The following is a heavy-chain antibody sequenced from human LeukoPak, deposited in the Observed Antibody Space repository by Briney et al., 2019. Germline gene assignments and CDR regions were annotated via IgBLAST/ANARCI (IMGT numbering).Heavy chain of an antibody. CDR3: ARVLYSAYVRAFDI. CDR1: GFTFSSYW. D-gene: IGHD5-12*01. J-gene: IGHJ3*02. CDR2: IKTDGSEK. V-gene: IGHV3-7*03. Sequence: GGSLRLSCEASGFTFSSYWMSWVRQAPGKGLEWVANIKTDGSEKYYVDSVKGRFTISRDNAKNSLYLQMNSLRAEDTAVYYCARVLYSAYVRAFDIWGQGTMVTVSS.